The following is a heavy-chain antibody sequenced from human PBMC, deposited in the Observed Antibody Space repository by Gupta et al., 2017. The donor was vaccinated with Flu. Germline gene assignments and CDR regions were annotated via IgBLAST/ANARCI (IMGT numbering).Heavy chain of an antibody. CDR3: ARGAYGRTWYFDL. D-gene: IGHD4-17*01. J-gene: IGHJ2*01. V-gene: IGHV1-69*06. CDR2: IIPILGTA. CDR1: GGTFSSYA. Sequence: QSQLVQSGAEVKKPWSSVKVSCKASGGTFSSYAISWVRQAPGKGLEVMGGIIPILGTANYAQKFQGRVTITAEKSTSTAYMELSSLRPEDTAVYYCARGAYGRTWYFDLWGRGTLVTVSS.